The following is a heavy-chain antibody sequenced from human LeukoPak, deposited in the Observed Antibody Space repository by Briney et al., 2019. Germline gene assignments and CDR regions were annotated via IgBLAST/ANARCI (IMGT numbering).Heavy chain of an antibody. CDR2: IKQDGSEK. CDR3: ARDEITIFGVVIIPLDY. CDR1: GFTFSSYW. D-gene: IGHD3-3*01. J-gene: IGHJ4*02. V-gene: IGHV3-7*01. Sequence: GGSLRLSCAASGFTFSSYWMSWVRQAPGKGLEWVANIKQDGSEKYYVDSVKGRFTISRDNAKNSLYLQMNSLRAEDTAVYYCARDEITIFGVVIIPLDYWGQGTLVTVSS.